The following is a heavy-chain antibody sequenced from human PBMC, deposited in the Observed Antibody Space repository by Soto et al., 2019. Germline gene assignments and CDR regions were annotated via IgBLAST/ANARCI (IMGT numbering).Heavy chain of an antibody. D-gene: IGHD3-3*01. Sequence: QLQLQESGSGLVKPSQTLSLTCAVSGGSISSGGYSWSWIRQPPGKGLEWIGYIYHSGSTYYNPSLKSRVPISVDSSKKQFSLKLSSVTAADTAVYYCAAGAIFGVVPLDYWGQGTLVTVSS. CDR3: AAGAIFGVVPLDY. J-gene: IGHJ4*02. V-gene: IGHV4-30-2*01. CDR1: GGSISSGGYS. CDR2: IYHSGST.